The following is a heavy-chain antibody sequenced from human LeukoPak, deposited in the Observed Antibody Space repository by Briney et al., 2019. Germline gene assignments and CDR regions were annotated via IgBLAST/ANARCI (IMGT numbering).Heavy chain of an antibody. D-gene: IGHD3-22*01. CDR1: GGSISSYY. J-gene: IGHJ4*02. V-gene: IGHV4-59*05. CDR2: IYYSGST. CDR3: ARVSTMIVGDFDY. Sequence: PSETLSLTCTVSGGSISSYYWSWIRQPPGKGLEWIGSIYYSGSTYYNPTLKSRVTISVDTSKNQFSLKLTSVTAADTAVYYCARVSTMIVGDFDYWGQGTLVTVSS.